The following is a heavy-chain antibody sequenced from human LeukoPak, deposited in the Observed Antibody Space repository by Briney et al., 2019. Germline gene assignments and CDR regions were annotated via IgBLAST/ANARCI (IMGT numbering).Heavy chain of an antibody. CDR2: ISAYNGNT. D-gene: IGHD1-26*01. J-gene: IGHJ4*02. V-gene: IGHV1-18*01. Sequence: GASVKVSCKASGYTFTSYGISWVRQAPGQGLEWMGWISAYNGNTNYAQKLQGRVTMTTDTSTGTAYMELRSLRSDDTAVYYCARDEQYSGSYLYYFDYWGQGTLVTVSS. CDR3: ARDEQYSGSYLYYFDY. CDR1: GYTFTSYG.